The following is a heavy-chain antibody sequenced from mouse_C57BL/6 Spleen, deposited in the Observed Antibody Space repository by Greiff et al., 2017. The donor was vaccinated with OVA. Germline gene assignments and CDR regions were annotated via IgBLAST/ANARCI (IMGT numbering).Heavy chain of an antibody. CDR2: IDPSDSYT. CDR3: ARQETVVNFDY. V-gene: IGHV1-69*01. D-gene: IGHD2-1*01. J-gene: IGHJ2*01. CDR1: GYTFTSYW. Sequence: QVQLQQPGAELVMPGASVKLSCKASGYTFTSYWMHWVKQRPGQGLEWIGEIDPSDSYTNYNQKFKGKSTLTVDKSSSTAYMQLSSLTSEDSAVYYCARQETVVNFDYWGQGATLTVSS.